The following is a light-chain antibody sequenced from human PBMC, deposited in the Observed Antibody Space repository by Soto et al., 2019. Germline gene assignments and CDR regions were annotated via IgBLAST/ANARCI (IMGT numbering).Light chain of an antibody. CDR3: QQYGYLPA. Sequence: EIVLTQSPGTLSLSPGERATLSCRASQSVSSSYLAWYQQKPGQAPRLLIYDASRRATGIPDRFSGSGSGTEFTLTISRLEPEDFAVYYCQQYGYLPAFGGGTKVEIK. CDR2: DAS. V-gene: IGKV3-20*01. CDR1: QSVSSSY. J-gene: IGKJ4*01.